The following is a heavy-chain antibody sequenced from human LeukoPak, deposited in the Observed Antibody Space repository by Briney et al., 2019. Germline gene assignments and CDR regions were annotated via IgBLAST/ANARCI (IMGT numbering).Heavy chain of an antibody. D-gene: IGHD5-18*01. V-gene: IGHV3-23*01. CDR3: AKAQAGGFNYGPFDY. CDR1: GLTFRLYG. Sequence: GGSLRLSCAASGLTFRLYGMSWVRQTPGKGLQWVSTIDGPGRITLYADSVKGRFTISRDNSKNTVYLQMSSLRAEDTALYYCAKAQAGGFNYGPFDYWGQGSLVTVSS. CDR2: IDGPGRIT. J-gene: IGHJ4*02.